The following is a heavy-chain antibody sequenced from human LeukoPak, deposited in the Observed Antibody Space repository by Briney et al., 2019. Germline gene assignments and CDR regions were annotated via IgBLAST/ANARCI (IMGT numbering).Heavy chain of an antibody. J-gene: IGHJ4*02. Sequence: ASVQVSCKTSGYTFTSYYIHWLRQAPGRRFDWMGWSDPKRGATKYEHFRGGVTMTRDTSISTAYMELSRLTSDDTAVYYCARGNFYDNKGYSPELRYWGQGTLVPVSP. CDR1: GYTFTSYY. V-gene: IGHV1-2*02. CDR3: ARGNFYDNKGYSPELRY. D-gene: IGHD3-10*01. CDR2: SDPKRGAT.